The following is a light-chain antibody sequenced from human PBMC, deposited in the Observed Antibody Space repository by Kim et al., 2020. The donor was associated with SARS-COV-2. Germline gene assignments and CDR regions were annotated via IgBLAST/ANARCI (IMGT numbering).Light chain of an antibody. Sequence: YELTQPPSVSVAPGKTARITCGGNNIESKSVHWYQQGPGQAPVLVIYSDTDRPSGIPERFSGSNSGNTATLTISRVEAGDEADYYCQVWDSSSDHYGCGTGTKVT. J-gene: IGLJ1*01. CDR3: QVWDSSSDHYG. V-gene: IGLV3-21*04. CDR1: NIESKS. CDR2: SDT.